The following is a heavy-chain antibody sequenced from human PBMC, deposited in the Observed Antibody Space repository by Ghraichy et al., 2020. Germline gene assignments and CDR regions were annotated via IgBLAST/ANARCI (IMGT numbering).Heavy chain of an antibody. CDR3: AKERDSSGYYSFRGDYYGMDV. CDR1: GFTFSRYG. V-gene: IGHV3-30*18. D-gene: IGHD3-22*01. Sequence: GGSLRLSCAASGFTFSRYGMHWVRQAPGKGLEWVAVTSYDGSNKYYADSVKGRFTISRDNSKNTLSLQMHSLRAEDTAVYYCAKERDSSGYYSFRGDYYGMDVWGQGTTVTVSS. CDR2: TSYDGSNK. J-gene: IGHJ6*02.